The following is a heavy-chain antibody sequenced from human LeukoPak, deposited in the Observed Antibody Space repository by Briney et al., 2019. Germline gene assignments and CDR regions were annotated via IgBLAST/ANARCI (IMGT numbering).Heavy chain of an antibody. D-gene: IGHD6-19*01. V-gene: IGHV4-39*07. J-gene: IGHJ5*02. CDR2: IYYSGST. CDR3: ARAGIAVAGTIGTFDP. Sequence: PSETLSLTCTVSGGSISSSSYYWGWIRQPLGKGLEWIGSIYYSGSTYYNPSLKSRVTISVDTSKNQFSLKLSSVTAADTAVYYCARAGIAVAGTIGTFDPWGQGTLVTVSS. CDR1: GGSISSSSYY.